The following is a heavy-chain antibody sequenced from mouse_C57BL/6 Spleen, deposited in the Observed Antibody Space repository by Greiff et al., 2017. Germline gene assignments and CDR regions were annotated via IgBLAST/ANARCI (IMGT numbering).Heavy chain of an antibody. D-gene: IGHD2-5*01. CDR2: ISDGGSYT. CDR3: ARDLDYSNFAY. V-gene: IGHV5-4*01. CDR1: GFTFSSYA. J-gene: IGHJ3*01. Sequence: VQLKQSGGGLVKPGGSLKLSCAASGFTFSSYAMSWVRQTPEKRLEWVATISDGGSYTYYPDNVKGRFTISRDNAKNNLYLQMSHLKSEDTAMYYCARDLDYSNFAYWGQGTLVTVSA.